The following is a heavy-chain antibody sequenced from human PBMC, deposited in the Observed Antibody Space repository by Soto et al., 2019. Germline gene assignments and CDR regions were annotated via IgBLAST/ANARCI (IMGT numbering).Heavy chain of an antibody. J-gene: IGHJ4*02. CDR2: IYWDDDE. D-gene: IGHD5-18*01. CDR1: GFSLSTRGVG. V-gene: IGHV2-5*02. Sequence: QITLKESGPTLVKPTQTLTLTCTFSGFSLSTRGVGVGWIRQPPGKALEWLALIYWDDDEGYSPSLKSRLTSTKDTAKTKVVLTMTNIDPVDTATYYFAHRPRGYSYHFDYWGQGTLVTVSS. CDR3: AHRPRGYSYHFDY.